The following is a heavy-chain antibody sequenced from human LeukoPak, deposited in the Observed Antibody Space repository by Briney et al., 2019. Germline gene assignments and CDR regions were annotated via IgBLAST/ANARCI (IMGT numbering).Heavy chain of an antibody. CDR3: ARGPGAAGSLFDY. V-gene: IGHV3-21*01. Sequence: PGGSLTLSCAASGFTFSSYSMDWVRQAPGKGLEWVSSISSSSSYIYYADSVKGRFTISRDNAKNSLYLQMNSLRAEDTAVYYCARGPGAAGSLFDYWGQGTLVTVSS. J-gene: IGHJ4*02. CDR2: ISSSSSYI. CDR1: GFTFSSYS. D-gene: IGHD6-13*01.